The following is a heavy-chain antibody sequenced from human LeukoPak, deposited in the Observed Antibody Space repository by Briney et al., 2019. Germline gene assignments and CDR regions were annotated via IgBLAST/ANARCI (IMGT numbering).Heavy chain of an antibody. J-gene: IGHJ4*02. CDR2: ISSSSGTI. CDR3: VRDFHVRLYETGGYSY. Sequence: PGGSLRLSCAPSGFTFSSYSMNWVRQAPGKGLEWVSYISSSSGTIYYADSVKGRFTISRDNAKNSLYLQMNSLRAEDTAIYHCVRDFHVRLYETGGYSYWGQGTLVTVSS. V-gene: IGHV3-48*01. CDR1: GFTFSSYS. D-gene: IGHD2-8*02.